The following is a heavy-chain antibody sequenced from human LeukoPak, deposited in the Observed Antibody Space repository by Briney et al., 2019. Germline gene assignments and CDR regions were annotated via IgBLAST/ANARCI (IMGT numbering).Heavy chain of an antibody. CDR3: ARDRWWGSDCYYHPDVDR. V-gene: IGHV3-48*03. D-gene: IGHD2-21*02. J-gene: IGHJ5*02. CDR2: ISSSGINI. Sequence: GGSLRLSCAASGFTFSSYGMTWVRQAPGKGLEWVSYISSSGINIYYADSGKGRFTISRANAKSSLYLQMTSLRGDDTAIYYCARDRWWGSDCYYHPDVDRWGQGTLVTASA. CDR1: GFTFSSYG.